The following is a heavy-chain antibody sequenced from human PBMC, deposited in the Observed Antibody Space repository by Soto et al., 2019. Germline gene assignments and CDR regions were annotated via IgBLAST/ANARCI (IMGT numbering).Heavy chain of an antibody. J-gene: IGHJ6*02. CDR1: GGSFSGYY. V-gene: IGHV4-34*01. D-gene: IGHD6-13*01. CDR3: ARCDSSSWIRYYYYGMDV. CDR2: INHSGST. Sequence: PSETLSLTCAVYGGSFSGYYWSWIRQPPGKGLEWIGEINHSGSTNYNPSLKSRVTISVDTSKNQFSLKLSSVTAADTAVYYCARCDSSSWIRYYYYGMDVWGQGTTVTVSS.